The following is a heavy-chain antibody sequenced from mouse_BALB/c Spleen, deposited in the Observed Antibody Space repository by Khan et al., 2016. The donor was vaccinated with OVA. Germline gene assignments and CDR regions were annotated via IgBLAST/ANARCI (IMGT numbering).Heavy chain of an antibody. CDR3: ATSYFYGYYFDY. CDR1: GFTFSSYG. Sequence: LVQSGGSRKLSCAASGFTFSSYGMHWVRQAPEKGLEWVAYISGDSNTIYYADTVKGRFTISSDNPKNTLFLQMPSLMSEDTARYYCATSYFYGYYFDYWGPGTTLTVSA. V-gene: IGHV5-17*02. J-gene: IGHJ2*01. CDR2: ISGDSNTI. D-gene: IGHD1-1*01.